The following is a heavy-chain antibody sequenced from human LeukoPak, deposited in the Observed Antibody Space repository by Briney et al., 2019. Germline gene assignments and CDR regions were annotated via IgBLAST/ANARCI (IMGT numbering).Heavy chain of an antibody. CDR2: IYYSGST. CDR3: ARRSSTNRRGSGMDV. Sequence: PSETLSLTCTVSGGSISSSSYYWGWIRQLPGKGLEWIGSIYYSGSTYYNPSLKSRVTISVDTSKNQFSLKLSSVTAADTAVYYCARRSSTNRRGSGMDVWGQGTTVTVSS. V-gene: IGHV4-39*01. J-gene: IGHJ6*02. CDR1: GGSISSSSYY. D-gene: IGHD2-2*01.